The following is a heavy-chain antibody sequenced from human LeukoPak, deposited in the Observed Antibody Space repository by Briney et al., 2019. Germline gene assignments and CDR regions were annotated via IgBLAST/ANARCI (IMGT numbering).Heavy chain of an antibody. CDR2: ITSDGSTR. CDR3: AGTYSSGWYWFDP. D-gene: IGHD6-19*01. V-gene: IGHV3-74*01. J-gene: IGHJ5*02. Sequence: SGGSLRLSCAASGFTFSSYWMHWVRQAPGKGLVWVSRITSDGSTRTYADSVKGRFTISRDNAQNSLYLQMNSLRAEDTAVYYCAGTYSSGWYWFDPWGQGTLVTVSS. CDR1: GFTFSSYW.